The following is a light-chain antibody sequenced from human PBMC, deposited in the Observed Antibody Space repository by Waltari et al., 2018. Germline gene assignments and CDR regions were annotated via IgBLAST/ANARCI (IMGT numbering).Light chain of an antibody. Sequence: EIVMTQSPATLSVSPGERATLSCRASQSVSSNLAWYQQKPGQAPRLLIDGASTRATGIPARFSGSGSGTEFTLTISSLQSEDFAVYYCQQYNNWPPLTFGPGTKVDIK. CDR1: QSVSSN. J-gene: IGKJ3*01. V-gene: IGKV3-15*01. CDR3: QQYNNWPPLT. CDR2: GAS.